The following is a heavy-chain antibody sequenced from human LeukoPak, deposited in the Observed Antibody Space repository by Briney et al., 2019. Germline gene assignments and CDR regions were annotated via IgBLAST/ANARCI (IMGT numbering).Heavy chain of an antibody. CDR1: GGSISSYY. CDR2: IYYSGST. V-gene: IGHV4-59*08. D-gene: IGHD3-3*01. CDR3: ARHRYRDFWSGSLYYFDY. Sequence: SETLSPTCTVSGGSISSYYWSWIRQPPGKGLEWIGYIYYSGSTNYNPSLKSRVTISVDTSKNQFSLKLSSVTAADTAVYYCARHRYRDFWSGSLYYFDYWGQGTLVTVSS. J-gene: IGHJ4*02.